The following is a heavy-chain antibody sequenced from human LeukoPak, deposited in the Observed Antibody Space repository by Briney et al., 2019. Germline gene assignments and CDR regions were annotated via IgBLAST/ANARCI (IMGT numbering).Heavy chain of an antibody. CDR2: ITSSSTYT. V-gene: IGHV3-21*01. Sequence: PGGSLRLSCAASGFTFSNYWMSWVRQAPGKGLEWVSSITSSSTYTFYADSVKGRFTISRDNARNSLYLQMNSLRAEDTAVYYCARVGGSYTRIYYFDYWGQGTLVTVSS. CDR1: GFTFSNYW. J-gene: IGHJ4*02. D-gene: IGHD1-26*01. CDR3: ARVGGSYTRIYYFDY.